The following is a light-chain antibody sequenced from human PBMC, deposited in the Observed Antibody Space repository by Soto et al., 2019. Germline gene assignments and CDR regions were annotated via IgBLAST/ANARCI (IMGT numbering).Light chain of an antibody. CDR1: SSNIGNHY. V-gene: IGLV1-51*01. J-gene: IGLJ2*01. Sequence: QSVLTQPPSVSGAPGQKVTISCSGSSSNIGNHYVSWYQQFPGTAPKLLIYDNDKRPSGLPDRFSGSKSGSSATLGITGVQTGDEADYYCGTWDSSLSTVVFGEGTKLTVL. CDR3: GTWDSSLSTVV. CDR2: DND.